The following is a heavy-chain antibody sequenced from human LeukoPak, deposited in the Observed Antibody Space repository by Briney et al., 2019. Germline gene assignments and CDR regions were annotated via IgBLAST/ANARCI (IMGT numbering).Heavy chain of an antibody. J-gene: IGHJ5*02. CDR3: ARDRRYYDSRGRSYDWFDP. CDR1: GFMFSSDW. CDR2: IKQDASEK. Sequence: GGSLRLSCEGPGFMFSSDWMSWVRQAPGKGLEWVANIKQDASEKYYADSVKGRFTISRDNAKNSLYLQMNSLRPEDTAVYYCARDRRYYDSRGRSYDWFDPWGQETLVTVSS. D-gene: IGHD3-22*01. V-gene: IGHV3-7*01.